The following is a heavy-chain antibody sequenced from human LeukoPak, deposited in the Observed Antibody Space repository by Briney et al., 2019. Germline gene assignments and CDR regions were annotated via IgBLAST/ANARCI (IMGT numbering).Heavy chain of an antibody. CDR1: GDTFTGYY. CDR3: ARFGYLYDSSGYYGWFDP. J-gene: IGHJ5*02. V-gene: IGHV1-2*02. D-gene: IGHD3-22*01. Sequence: ASVKVSCKASGDTFTGYYMHWVRQAPGQGLEWMGWINPNSGGTNYAQKFQGRVTMTRDTSISTAYMELSRLRSGDTAVSYCARFGYLYDSSGYYGWFDPWGQGTLVTVSS. CDR2: INPNSGGT.